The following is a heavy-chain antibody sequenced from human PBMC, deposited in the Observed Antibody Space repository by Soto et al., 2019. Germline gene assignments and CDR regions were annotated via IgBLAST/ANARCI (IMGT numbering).Heavy chain of an antibody. V-gene: IGHV4-59*01. CDR1: GGSISPYY. J-gene: IGHJ6*03. CDR2: VYYSGNT. D-gene: IGHD6-13*01. CDR3: ARKGAAASYAHYYMDV. Sequence: SETLSLTWTVSGGSISPYYWSWIRQPPGKGLEWIGYVYYSGNTNYNPSLESRVTISVDTSRNRFSLNLTSATAADTAVHYCARKGAAASYAHYYMDVWGRGTAVTVSS.